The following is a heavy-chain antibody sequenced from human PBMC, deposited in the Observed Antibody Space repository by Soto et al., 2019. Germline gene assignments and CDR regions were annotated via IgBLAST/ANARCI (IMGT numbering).Heavy chain of an antibody. J-gene: IGHJ6*02. CDR1: GGTFSSYA. CDR2: IIPIFGTA. V-gene: IGHV1-69*13. D-gene: IGHD2-21*01. CDR3: ARDVDWVYYYYGMDV. Sequence: SVKVSCKASGGTFSSYAISWVRQAPGQGLEWMGGIIPIFGTANYAQKFQGRVTITADESTSTAYMELSSLRSEDTAVYYCARDVDWVYYYYGMDVWGQGTTVTVSS.